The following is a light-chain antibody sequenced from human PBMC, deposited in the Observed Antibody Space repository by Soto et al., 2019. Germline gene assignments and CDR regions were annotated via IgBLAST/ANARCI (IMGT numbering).Light chain of an antibody. Sequence: QSALTQPASVSGSPGQSITISCTGTSSDVGGYKYVSWYQHHPGKAPKLVIYDVSNRPSGVSNRFSGSKSGNTASLTISGLQAEDEADYYCSSYTSSSTLVFGGGTKLTVL. J-gene: IGLJ2*01. CDR3: SSYTSSSTLV. CDR1: SSDVGGYKY. V-gene: IGLV2-14*03. CDR2: DVS.